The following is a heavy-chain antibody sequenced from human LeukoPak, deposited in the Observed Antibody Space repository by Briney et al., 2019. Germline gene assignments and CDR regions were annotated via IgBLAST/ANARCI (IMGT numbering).Heavy chain of an antibody. CDR3: ARPTGDYYDSIGAFDI. CDR1: GGTFSSYA. CDR2: IIPILGIA. D-gene: IGHD3-22*01. V-gene: IGHV1-69*04. J-gene: IGHJ6*04. Sequence: SVKVSCKASGGTFSSYAISWVRQAPGQGLEWMGRIIPILGIANYAQKFQGRVTITADKSTSTAYMELSSLRSEDTAVYYCARPTGDYYDSIGAFDIWGKGTTVTVSS.